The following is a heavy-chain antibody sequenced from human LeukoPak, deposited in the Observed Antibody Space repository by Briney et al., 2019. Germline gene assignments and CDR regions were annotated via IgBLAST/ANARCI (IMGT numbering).Heavy chain of an antibody. CDR2: ISGSGGST. J-gene: IGHJ4*02. D-gene: IGHD3-10*01. CDR1: GFTFSSYA. Sequence: PGGSLRLSCAASGFTFSSYAMSWVRQARGKGLEWVSAISGSGGSTYYADSVKGRFTISRDNSKNTLYLQMNSLRAEDTAVYYCAKGWVLWFGESQTYYFDYWGQGTLVTVSS. CDR3: AKGWVLWFGESQTYYFDY. V-gene: IGHV3-23*01.